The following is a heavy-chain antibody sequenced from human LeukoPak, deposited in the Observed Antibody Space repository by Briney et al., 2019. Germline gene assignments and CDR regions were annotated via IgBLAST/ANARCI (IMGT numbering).Heavy chain of an antibody. CDR3: ARDIGAPRLPPAKQTGFYFNL. D-gene: IGHD2/OR15-2a*01. V-gene: IGHV3-21*01. Sequence: GGSLTLSCTGSEFIFSAFTLNCVRLVPGKGLEWVSLISSSGTYVYYTDSVKGRFTVSRDNSKNSVYLQMHSLRVEDTAIYYCARDIGAPRLPPAKQTGFYFNLWGQGTPVTVSS. J-gene: IGHJ4*02. CDR2: ISSSGTYV. CDR1: EFIFSAFT.